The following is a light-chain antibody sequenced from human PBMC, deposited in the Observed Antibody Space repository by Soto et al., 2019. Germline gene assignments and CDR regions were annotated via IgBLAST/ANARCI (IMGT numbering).Light chain of an antibody. V-gene: IGKV2-24*01. CDR1: QSLVHSDGNTY. Sequence: DLVMTQTPLSSPVTLGQPASISCRSSQSLVHSDGNTYLNWLQQRPGQPPRLLIYQISNRFSGGPDGFIGSGAGTDFTLKISRVDAEDDGVYYCMQATQFRTFGQGTKVEIK. J-gene: IGKJ1*01. CDR2: QIS. CDR3: MQATQFRT.